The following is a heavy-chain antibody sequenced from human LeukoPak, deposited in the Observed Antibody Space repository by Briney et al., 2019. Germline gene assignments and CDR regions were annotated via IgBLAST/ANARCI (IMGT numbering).Heavy chain of an antibody. CDR2: INHSGST. CDR3: ARGRVGYYYGSGSYYYGMDV. Sequence: SETLSLTCAVYGGSFSGYYWSWIRQPPGKGQEWIGEINHSGSTNYNPSLKSRVTISVDTSKNQFSLKLSSVTAADTAVYYCARGRVGYYYGSGSYYYGMDVWGQGTTVTVSS. CDR1: GGSFSGYY. J-gene: IGHJ6*02. V-gene: IGHV4-34*01. D-gene: IGHD3-10*01.